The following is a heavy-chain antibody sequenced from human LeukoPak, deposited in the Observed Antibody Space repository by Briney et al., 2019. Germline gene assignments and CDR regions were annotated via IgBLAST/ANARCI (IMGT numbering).Heavy chain of an antibody. CDR1: GYTFTSYG. J-gene: IGHJ4*02. Sequence: GASVKVSCKASGYTFTSYGISWVRQAPGQGLEWMGWISAYNGNTNYAQKLQGRVTMTTDTPTSTAYMELRSLRSDDTAVYYCARDVLRFLEWPSYYFDYWGQGTLVTVSS. CDR2: ISAYNGNT. CDR3: ARDVLRFLEWPSYYFDY. V-gene: IGHV1-18*01. D-gene: IGHD3-3*01.